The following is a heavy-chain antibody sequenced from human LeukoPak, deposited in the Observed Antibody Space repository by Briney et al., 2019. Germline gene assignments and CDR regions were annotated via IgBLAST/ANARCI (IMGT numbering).Heavy chain of an antibody. CDR1: VFTFSSYA. D-gene: IGHD1-26*01. Sequence: GGSLRLSCAASVFTFSSYAMSWVRQAPGKGREWVSGISGIGGITYSADSVKGRFTISRDNSKNTLYLQMNSLRREDTAVYYCAKVSGSYSSLYYLDYWRQGTMVSVSS. CDR3: AKVSGSYSSLYYLDY. V-gene: IGHV3-23*01. CDR2: ISGIGGIT. J-gene: IGHJ4*02.